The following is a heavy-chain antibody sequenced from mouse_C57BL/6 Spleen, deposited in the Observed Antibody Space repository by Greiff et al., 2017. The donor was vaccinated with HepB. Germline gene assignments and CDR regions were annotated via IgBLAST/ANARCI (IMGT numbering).Heavy chain of an antibody. CDR1: GYTFTSYG. V-gene: IGHV1-81*01. J-gene: IGHJ2*01. CDR2: IYPRSGNT. CDR3: ARLFYYGSSYSDY. Sequence: VQLQQSGAELARPGASVKLSCKASGYTFTSYGISWVKQRTGQGLEWIGEIYPRSGNTYYNEKFKGKATLTADKSSSTAYMELRSLTSEDSAVYFCARLFYYGSSYSDYWGQGTTLTVSS. D-gene: IGHD1-1*01.